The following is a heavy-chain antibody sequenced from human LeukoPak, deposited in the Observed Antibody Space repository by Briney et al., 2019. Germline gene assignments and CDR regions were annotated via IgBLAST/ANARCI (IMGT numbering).Heavy chain of an antibody. Sequence: GGSLRLSCAASGFTFSSYAMSWVRQAPGKGLEWVSTMSTNGVATYYADSVKGRFTISRDNSKNTLYLQMNSLRADDTAVYYCAKSLRGARSYYYYYMDVWGKGTTVTVSS. V-gene: IGHV3-23*01. CDR1: GFTFSSYA. J-gene: IGHJ6*03. D-gene: IGHD2-21*01. CDR3: AKSLRGARSYYYYYMDV. CDR2: MSTNGVAT.